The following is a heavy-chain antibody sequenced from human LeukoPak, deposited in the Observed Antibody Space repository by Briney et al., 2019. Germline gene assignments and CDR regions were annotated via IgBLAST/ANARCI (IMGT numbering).Heavy chain of an antibody. CDR2: LVVGSGYT. Sequence: VASVKVSCKTSGGTFNNYAISWVRQAPGQGLEWMGWLVVGSGYTSYAQSFPGRVTLTSDMSTSTSFMELNSLRDEDTAVYYCAAELAVGRGCFDYWGQGTLLTVSS. CDR3: AAELAVGRGCFDY. D-gene: IGHD1-1*01. J-gene: IGHJ4*02. V-gene: IGHV1-58*02. CDR1: GGTFNNYA.